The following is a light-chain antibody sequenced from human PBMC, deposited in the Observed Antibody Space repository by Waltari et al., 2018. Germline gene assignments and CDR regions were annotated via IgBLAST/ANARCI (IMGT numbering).Light chain of an antibody. CDR3: QQYGSSPYT. CDR2: GAS. V-gene: IGKV3-20*01. J-gene: IGKJ2*01. CDR1: QSVSGSY. Sequence: DIVLTQSPGTLSLSHGERATLSCRASQSVSGSYLAWYQHKPGQAPRLLIYGASSRATGIADRFSGSGSGTDFTLTISRLEPEDFAVYYCQQYGSSPYTFGQGTKLEIK.